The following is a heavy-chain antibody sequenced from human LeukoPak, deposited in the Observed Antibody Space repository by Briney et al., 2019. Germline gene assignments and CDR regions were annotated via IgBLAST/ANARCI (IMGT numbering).Heavy chain of an antibody. CDR1: GGSFSPYY. CDR3: ARNSQFGELSFDY. D-gene: IGHD3-10*01. CDR2: INHSGST. V-gene: IGHV4-34*09. Sequence: SETLSLTCAVYGGSFSPYYWSWIRQPPGKGLEWIGEINHSGSTNYNPSLKSRAAISLDASKNQFSLSLSSVTAADTALYFCARNSQFGELSFDYWGQGTLLTVSS. J-gene: IGHJ4*02.